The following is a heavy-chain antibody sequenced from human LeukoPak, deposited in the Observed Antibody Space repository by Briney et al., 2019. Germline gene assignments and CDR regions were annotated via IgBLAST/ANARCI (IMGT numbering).Heavy chain of an antibody. CDR1: GGSISSSSYY. D-gene: IGHD3-10*01. CDR3: ARRCRFYGSGSYYSHYFDY. J-gene: IGHJ4*02. V-gene: IGHV4-39*01. CDR2: IYYSGST. Sequence: SETLSLTCTVSGGSISSSSYYWGWIRQPPGKGLEWIGNIYYSGSTYYNPSLNSRVTISVDTSKNQFSLKLNSVTAADTAVYYCARRCRFYGSGSYYSHYFDYWGQGSLVTVSS.